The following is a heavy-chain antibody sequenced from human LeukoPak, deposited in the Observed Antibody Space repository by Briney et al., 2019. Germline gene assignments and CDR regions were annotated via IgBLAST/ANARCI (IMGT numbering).Heavy chain of an antibody. V-gene: IGHV4-34*01. Sequence: PSETLSLTCAVYGGSFSGYYWSWIRHPPGKGLEWIGEINHSGSTNYNPSLKSRVTISVDTSKNQFSLKLSSVTAADTAVYYCARGRIPIVVVPAADGGNFDYWGQGTLVTVSS. CDR1: GGSFSGYY. D-gene: IGHD2-2*01. CDR2: INHSGST. CDR3: ARGRIPIVVVPAADGGNFDY. J-gene: IGHJ4*02.